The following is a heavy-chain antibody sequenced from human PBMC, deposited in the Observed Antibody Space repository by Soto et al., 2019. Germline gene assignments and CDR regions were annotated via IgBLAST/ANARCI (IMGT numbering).Heavy chain of an antibody. Sequence: QVQLVESGGGLVQPGRSLRLSCAASGFTFSGLGMHWVRQAPGKGLEWVAVIRYDGSNIYYADAVKGRFTISRDNSKDTLYLQMNSLSADDTAVYYCARDGVGHTAFFGYFAYWGQGTLVTVS. CDR1: GFTFSGLG. CDR3: ARDGVGHTAFFGYFAY. V-gene: IGHV3-33*01. D-gene: IGHD1-26*01. J-gene: IGHJ4*02. CDR2: IRYDGSNI.